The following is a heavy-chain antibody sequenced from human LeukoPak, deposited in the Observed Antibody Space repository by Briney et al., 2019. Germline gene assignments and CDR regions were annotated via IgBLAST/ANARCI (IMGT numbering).Heavy chain of an antibody. CDR3: AREGGDDVLRFLEWLPDRTPDWYFDL. CDR1: GGSISSYY. V-gene: IGHV4-59*01. D-gene: IGHD3-3*01. CDR2: IYYSGST. J-gene: IGHJ2*01. Sequence: KPSETLSLTCTVSGGSISSYYWSWIRQPPGKGLEWIGYIYYSGSTNYNPSLKSRVTISVDTSKNQFSLKLSSVTAADTAVYYCAREGGDDVLRFLEWLPDRTPDWYFDLWGRGTLVTVSS.